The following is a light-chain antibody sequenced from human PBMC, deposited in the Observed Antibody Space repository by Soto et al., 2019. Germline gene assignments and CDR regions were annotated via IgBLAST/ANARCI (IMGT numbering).Light chain of an antibody. V-gene: IGLV2-8*01. Sequence: QSALTQPPSASGSPGQSVTISCTGTPSDVGGYNSVSWYQQYPGKAPKLMIYDVSKRPSGVPDRFSGSKSGNTASLTVSGRQAEDEANYYCSSYAGSKVLFGGGTKLTV. J-gene: IGLJ2*01. CDR2: DVS. CDR3: SSYAGSKVL. CDR1: PSDVGGYNS.